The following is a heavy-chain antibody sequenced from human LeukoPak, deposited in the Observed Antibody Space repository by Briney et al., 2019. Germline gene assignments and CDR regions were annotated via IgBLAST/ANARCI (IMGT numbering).Heavy chain of an antibody. V-gene: IGHV1-69*04. Sequence: GASVKVSCKASGYTFTGYYMHWVRQAPGQGLEWMGRIIPPLDITNYAQKFQGRVTITADKSTSTASMELSSLRSEDTAVYYCGRENRNAFDIWGQGTMVTVSS. J-gene: IGHJ3*02. CDR3: GRENRNAFDI. CDR1: GYTFTGYY. CDR2: IIPPLDIT.